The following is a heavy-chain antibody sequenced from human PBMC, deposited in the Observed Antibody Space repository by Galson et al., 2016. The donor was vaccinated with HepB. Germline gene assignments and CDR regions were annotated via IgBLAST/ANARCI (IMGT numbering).Heavy chain of an antibody. CDR1: GGSFSTYY. J-gene: IGHJ6*02. CDR2: INHRGST. Sequence: SETLSLTCAVYGGSFSTYYWSWIRQPPGKGLEWIGEINHRGSTNYNPSLKSRVTMSVDTSKNQFSLKLSSVTAADTAVYYCARDQDNYYGLDVWGQGTTVTVSS. V-gene: IGHV4-34*01. CDR3: ARDQDNYYGLDV. D-gene: IGHD5-24*01.